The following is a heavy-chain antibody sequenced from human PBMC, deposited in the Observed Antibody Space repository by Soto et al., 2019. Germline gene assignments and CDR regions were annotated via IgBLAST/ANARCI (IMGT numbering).Heavy chain of an antibody. CDR1: GGSISSSSYY. CDR3: ATHVLRFLEWLAPGEKDAFDI. D-gene: IGHD3-3*01. J-gene: IGHJ3*02. CDR2: IYYSGSN. Sequence: XTLSLPCTVSGGSISSSSYYWGWIRQPRGKGLGWIGSIYYSGSNYYNTSLKSRVTISVDTSKNQFSLKLSSVTAADTAVYYCATHVLRFLEWLAPGEKDAFDIWGQRTMLTVS. V-gene: IGHV4-39*01.